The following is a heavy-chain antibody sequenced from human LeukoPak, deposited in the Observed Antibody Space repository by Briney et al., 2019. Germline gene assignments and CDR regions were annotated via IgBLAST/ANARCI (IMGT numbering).Heavy chain of an antibody. D-gene: IGHD3-9*01. V-gene: IGHV3-23*01. CDR1: GFTFSSYA. CDR3: AKESPYYDILTGYYKALDY. Sequence: GGSLRLSCAASGFTFSSYAMSWVRQAPGKGLEWVSAISDSGGRTYYADSVKGRFTISRDNSKNTLYLQMNSLRAEDTAVYYCAKESPYYDILTGYYKALDYWGQGTLVTVSS. J-gene: IGHJ4*02. CDR2: ISDSGGRT.